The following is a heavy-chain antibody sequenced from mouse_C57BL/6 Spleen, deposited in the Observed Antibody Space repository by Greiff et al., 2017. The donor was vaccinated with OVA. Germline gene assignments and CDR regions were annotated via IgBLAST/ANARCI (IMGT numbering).Heavy chain of an antibody. CDR3: AGIYSNYDYYAMDY. J-gene: IGHJ4*01. CDR2: IYPGSGST. V-gene: IGHV1-55*01. Sequence: VQLQQPGAELVKPGASVKMSCKASGYTFTSYWITWVKQRPGQGLEWIGDIYPGSGSTNYNEKFKSKATLTVDTSSSTAYMQLSSLTSEDSAVYYCAGIYSNYDYYAMDYWGQGTSVTVSS. D-gene: IGHD2-5*01. CDR1: GYTFTSYW.